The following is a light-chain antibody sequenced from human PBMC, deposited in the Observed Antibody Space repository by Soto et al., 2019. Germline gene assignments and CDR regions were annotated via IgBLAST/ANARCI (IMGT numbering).Light chain of an antibody. CDR2: QTS. CDR3: HQRQSWPRT. V-gene: IGKV3D-15*03. Sequence: EIEMTQSQATLSLSPGERATLSCRASQYINTRLAWYQHRPGQSPRLLIYQTSLRAAGIPARFSASGSGTDFTLTISDVQPEDFALYYCHQRQSWPRTFGQGTKVDIK. J-gene: IGKJ1*01. CDR1: QYINTR.